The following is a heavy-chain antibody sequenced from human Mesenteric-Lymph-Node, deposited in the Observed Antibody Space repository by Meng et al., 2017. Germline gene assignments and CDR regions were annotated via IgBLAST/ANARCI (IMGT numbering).Heavy chain of an antibody. CDR2: IYTSGGT. J-gene: IGHJ6*02. D-gene: IGHD3-10*01. Sequence: SETLSLTCTLSGGSMSSGFYSWSWIRQPAGKGLEWIGRIYTSGGTNYTPSLMSRVTIALDTSKNQFFLKLNSVTAADTAIYYCARGRADMVRGLVIIAPRDGMDVWVQGTKVTVSS. CDR3: ARGRADMVRGLVIIAPRDGMDV. CDR1: GGSMSSGFYS. V-gene: IGHV4-61*02.